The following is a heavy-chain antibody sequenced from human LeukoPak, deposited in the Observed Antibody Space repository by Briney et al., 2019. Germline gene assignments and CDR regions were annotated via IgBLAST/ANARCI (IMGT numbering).Heavy chain of an antibody. CDR3: ATDNYGTLDY. Sequence: ASVKVSCKASGYTFTDYYIHWVRRAPGQGLEWMGWIDPRSGGTRCTQKFQGMVTITRDTSISTVYLDLSGLTFDDTAVYYCATDNYGTLDYWGQGTLVTVSS. D-gene: IGHD3-16*01. V-gene: IGHV1-2*02. CDR2: IDPRSGGT. CDR1: GYTFTDYY. J-gene: IGHJ4*02.